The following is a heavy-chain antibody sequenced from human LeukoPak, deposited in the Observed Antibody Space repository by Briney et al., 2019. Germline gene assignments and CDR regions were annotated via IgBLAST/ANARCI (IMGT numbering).Heavy chain of an antibody. J-gene: IGHJ3*02. V-gene: IGHV5-51*01. CDR1: GYSFTSYW. D-gene: IGHD3-10*01. CDR3: ARGSELTVLLWFVESPDAFGI. Sequence: GESLKISCKGSGYSFTSYWIGWVRQMPGKGLEWMGIIYPGDSDTRYSPSFQGQVTISADKSISTAYLQWSSLKASDTAMYYCARGSELTVLLWFVESPDAFGIWGQGTMVTVSS. CDR2: IYPGDSDT.